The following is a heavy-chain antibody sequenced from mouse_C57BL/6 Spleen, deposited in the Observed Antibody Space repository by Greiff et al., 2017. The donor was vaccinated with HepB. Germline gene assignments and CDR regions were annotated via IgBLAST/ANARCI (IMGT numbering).Heavy chain of an antibody. CDR3: ARRGYYSNYDWYFDV. J-gene: IGHJ1*03. CDR1: GYTFTDYN. D-gene: IGHD2-5*01. V-gene: IGHV1-22*01. Sequence: EVQGVESGPELVKPGASVKMSCKASGYTFTDYNMHWVKQSHGKSLEWIGYINPNNGGTSYNQKFKGKATLTVNKSSSTAYMELRSLTSEDSAVYYCARRGYYSNYDWYFDVWGTGTTVTVSS. CDR2: INPNNGGT.